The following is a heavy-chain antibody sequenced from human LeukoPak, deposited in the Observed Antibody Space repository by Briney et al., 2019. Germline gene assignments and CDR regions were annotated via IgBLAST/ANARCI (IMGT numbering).Heavy chain of an antibody. CDR1: GFTFSSYD. Sequence: GGSLRLSCAASGFTFSSYDMHWVRQAPGKGLEWVAVISYDGSNKYYADSVKGRFTISRDNSKNTLYLRMNSLRAEDTAVYYCAKVGVGIAAAGPFDYWGQGTLVTVSS. CDR3: AKVGVGIAAAGPFDY. CDR2: ISYDGSNK. V-gene: IGHV3-30*18. D-gene: IGHD6-13*01. J-gene: IGHJ4*02.